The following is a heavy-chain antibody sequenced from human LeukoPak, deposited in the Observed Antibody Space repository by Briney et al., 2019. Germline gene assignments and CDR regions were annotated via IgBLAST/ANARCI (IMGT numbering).Heavy chain of an antibody. J-gene: IGHJ5*02. V-gene: IGHV1-18*01. CDR3: ARDFRSGWLPHWFDP. CDR2: ISAYNGNT. Sequence: ASVKVSCKGSGYTFTSYGISWVRQAPGQGLEWMGWISAYNGNTNYSQKLQGRFTMTTDTSTSTAYMELRSLRSDDTAVYYCARDFRSGWLPHWFDPWGQGTLVTVSS. CDR1: GYTFTSYG. D-gene: IGHD6-19*01.